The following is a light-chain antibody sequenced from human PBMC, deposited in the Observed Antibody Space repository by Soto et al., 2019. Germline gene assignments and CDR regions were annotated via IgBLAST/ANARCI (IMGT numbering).Light chain of an antibody. CDR3: QQSGTSPMT. J-gene: IGKJ5*01. V-gene: IGKV3-20*01. CDR2: GAS. Sequence: VSQSAGTLSLSPGERATLSCRASQSVNNRFAWYQQKPGQAPRLLISGASNRATGIPDRFSGSGSATDFSLIISCLEPEDFALYFCQQSGTSPMTFGQGARLEI. CDR1: QSVNNR.